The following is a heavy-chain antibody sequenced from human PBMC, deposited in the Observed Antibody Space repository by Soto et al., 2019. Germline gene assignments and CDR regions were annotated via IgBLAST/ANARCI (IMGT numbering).Heavy chain of an antibody. CDR1: GLTFSSSA. CDR2: ISGSGGRT. V-gene: IGHV3-23*01. Sequence: GGSLRLSCAASGLTFSSSAMSWVRQAPGKGLEWVSAISGSGGRTYYADSVKGRFTISRDNSKNTLYLQMNSLRAEDTAVYYCSTDPSLYSSGYLDYWGQGTLVIVSS. CDR3: STDPSLYSSGYLDY. D-gene: IGHD6-19*01. J-gene: IGHJ4*02.